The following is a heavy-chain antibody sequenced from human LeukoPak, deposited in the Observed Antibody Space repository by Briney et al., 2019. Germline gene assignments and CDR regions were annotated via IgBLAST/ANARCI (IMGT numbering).Heavy chain of an antibody. CDR1: GGSFSGYY. V-gene: IGHV4-34*01. CDR2: INHSGST. Sequence: SETLSLTCAVYGGSFSGYYWSWIRQPPGKALEWIGEINHSGSTNYNPSLKSRVTISVDTSKNQFSLKLSSVTAADTAVYYCARGRSLVVPAAIRGRYYYGMDVWGQGTTVTVSS. J-gene: IGHJ6*02. D-gene: IGHD2-2*01. CDR3: ARGRSLVVPAAIRGRYYYGMDV.